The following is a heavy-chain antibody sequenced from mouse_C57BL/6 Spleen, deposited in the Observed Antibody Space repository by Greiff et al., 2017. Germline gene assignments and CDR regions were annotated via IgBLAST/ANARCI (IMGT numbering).Heavy chain of an antibody. Sequence: QVQLKQPGAELVRPGSSVKLSCKASGYTFTSYWMHWVKQRPIQGLEWIGNIDPSDSETHYNQKFKDKATLTVDKSSSTAYMQLSSLTSEDSAVYYCARGLLRDYAMDYWGQGTSVTVSS. V-gene: IGHV1-52*01. CDR1: GYTFTSYW. CDR3: ARGLLRDYAMDY. CDR2: IDPSDSET. D-gene: IGHD2-3*01. J-gene: IGHJ4*01.